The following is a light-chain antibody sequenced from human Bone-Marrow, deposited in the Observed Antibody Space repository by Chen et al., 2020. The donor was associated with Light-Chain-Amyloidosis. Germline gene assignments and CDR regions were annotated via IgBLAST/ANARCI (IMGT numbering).Light chain of an antibody. J-gene: IGKJ3*01. Sequence: DIQMTQSPSSLSASVGDRVTITCQASQDISNYLNWYQQKPGKAPKLLIYDASNLETGVPSRFSGSGSGTDFTFTISSLQPEDIATYYCQQYDNLPPIFTFGPGIKVDIK. CDR1: QDISNY. V-gene: IGKV1-33*01. CDR2: DAS. CDR3: QQYDNLPPIFT.